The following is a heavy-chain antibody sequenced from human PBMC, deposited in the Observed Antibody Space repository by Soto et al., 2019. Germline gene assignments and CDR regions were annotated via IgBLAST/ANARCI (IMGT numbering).Heavy chain of an antibody. CDR3: ARDDGLSSTNVKAFDI. D-gene: IGHD2-2*01. CDR2: ISTTSTYT. CDR1: WFTFSRYY. Sequence: PVGSLRLSCAASWFTFSRYYMNWVRQAPGKGLEWVSSISTTSTYTHYADSLKGRFTISRDNAKKLLYLQMDSLRAEDTAVYYCARDDGLSSTNVKAFDIWGQGTKVTVSS. J-gene: IGHJ3*02. V-gene: IGHV3-21*01.